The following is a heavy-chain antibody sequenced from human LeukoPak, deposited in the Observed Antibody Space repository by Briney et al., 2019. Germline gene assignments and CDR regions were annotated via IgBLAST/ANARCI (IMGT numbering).Heavy chain of an antibody. CDR1: GFTFSNHG. Sequence: PGGSLRLSCAASGFTFSNHGMHWVRQAPGKGVEWVAAISYDGDNKYYADSVKGRFTISRDNSKNTLYLQMNSLRAEDTAVYYCAKDVAQWQPYFDYWGQGTLVTVSS. CDR3: AKDVAQWQPYFDY. J-gene: IGHJ4*02. V-gene: IGHV3-30*18. D-gene: IGHD6-19*01. CDR2: ISYDGDNK.